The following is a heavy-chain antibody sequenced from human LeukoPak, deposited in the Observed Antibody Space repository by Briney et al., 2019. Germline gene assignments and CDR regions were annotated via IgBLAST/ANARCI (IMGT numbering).Heavy chain of an antibody. Sequence: AGGSLSLSCAASGFTFSSYAMHWVRQAPGKGLEWVAVILYDGSNKYYADSVKGRFTISRDNSKNTLDLQMNSRNAEDTAVYYFPRAMGAGGWVDWYFDLRGRGTLVTFSS. CDR2: ILYDGSNK. J-gene: IGHJ2*01. CDR1: GFTFSSYA. CDR3: PRAMGAGGWVDWYFDL. V-gene: IGHV3-30-3*01. D-gene: IGHD3-16*01.